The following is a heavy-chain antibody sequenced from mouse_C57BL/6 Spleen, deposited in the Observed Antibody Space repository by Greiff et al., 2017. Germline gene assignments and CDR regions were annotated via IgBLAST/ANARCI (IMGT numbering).Heavy chain of an antibody. D-gene: IGHD1-1*01. CDR3: ARRNSSSYSGY. CDR2: IYPGNGDT. J-gene: IGHJ2*01. V-gene: IGHV1-12*01. CDR1: GYTFTSYN. Sequence: QVKLQQSGAELVRPGASVRMSCKASGYTFTSYNMHWVKQTPRQGLEWMGAIYPGNGDTSYNQNLKGKAILTVDKSSGTAYMQLSTLTSEASAVYFCARRNSSSYSGYWGQGTTLTVAS.